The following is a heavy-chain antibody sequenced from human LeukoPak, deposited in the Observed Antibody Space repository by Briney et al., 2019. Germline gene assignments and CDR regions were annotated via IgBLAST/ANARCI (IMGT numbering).Heavy chain of an antibody. CDR2: IYYSGST. V-gene: IGHV4-59*01. Sequence: PSETLSLTCTVSGGSISSYYGSWIRQPPGKGLEWIGYIYYSGSTNYNPSLKSRVTISVDTSKNQFSLKLSSVTAADTAVYYCARVPGRKGLWLGDYYYYMDVWGKGTTVTVSS. CDR3: ARVPGRKGLWLGDYYYYMDV. D-gene: IGHD5-18*01. CDR1: GGSISSYY. J-gene: IGHJ6*03.